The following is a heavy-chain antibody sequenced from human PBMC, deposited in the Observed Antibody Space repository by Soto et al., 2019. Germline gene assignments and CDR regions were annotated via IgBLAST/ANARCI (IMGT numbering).Heavy chain of an antibody. J-gene: IGHJ4*02. CDR3: ARGATVTQYDY. Sequence: PSETLSLTCTVSVGSISSYYWSWIRQPPGKGLEWIGFGSYSGTTNYKPSLKSRVTISVDTSRSQISLKVSSLTAADTAVYYCARGATVTQYDYWGQGTLVTVSS. D-gene: IGHD4-17*01. V-gene: IGHV4-59*01. CDR1: VGSISSYY. CDR2: GSYSGTT.